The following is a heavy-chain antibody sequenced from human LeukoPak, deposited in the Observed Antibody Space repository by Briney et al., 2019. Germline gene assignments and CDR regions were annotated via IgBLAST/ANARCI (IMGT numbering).Heavy chain of an antibody. V-gene: IGHV4-39*07. D-gene: IGHD6-19*01. CDR2: GDYSGGT. CDR3: AGERGEEYSSGWYKRNYFDN. J-gene: IGHJ4*02. Sequence: TSETLSLTCTVSGDSFSSVTDYWAWIRQPPGKRLEWIASGDYSGGTYYNPSLESRVAISADMSKNQFSLKLTSVTGADTAVYYCAGERGEEYSSGWYKRNYFDNWGQGIRVTVSS. CDR1: GDSFSSVTDY.